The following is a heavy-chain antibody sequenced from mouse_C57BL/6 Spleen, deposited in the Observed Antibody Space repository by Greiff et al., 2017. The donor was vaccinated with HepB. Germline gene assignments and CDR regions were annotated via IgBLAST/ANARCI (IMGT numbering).Heavy chain of an antibody. CDR3: ATRQLRLRGNY. CDR2: IDPSDSYT. V-gene: IGHV1-50*01. Sequence: VKLQQPGAELVKPGASVKLSCKASGYTFTSYWMQWVKQRPGQGLEWIGEIDPSDSYTNYNQKFKGKATLTVDTSSSTAYMQLSSLTSEDSAVYYCATRQLRLRGNYWGQGTTLTVSS. J-gene: IGHJ2*01. D-gene: IGHD3-2*02. CDR1: GYTFTSYW.